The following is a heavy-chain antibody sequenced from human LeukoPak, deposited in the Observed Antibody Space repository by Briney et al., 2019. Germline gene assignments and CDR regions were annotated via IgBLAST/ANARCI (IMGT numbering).Heavy chain of an antibody. CDR1: EYTFSVYH. V-gene: IGHV1-69*13. J-gene: IGHJ4*02. CDR3: ARTSYDYVWGSYRLFDY. Sequence: SVKVSCKASEYTFSVYHIHWVRQAPGQGLEWMGGIIPIFGTANYAQKFQGRVTITADESTSTAYMELSSLRSEDTAVYYCARTSYDYVWGSYRLFDYWGQGTLVTVSS. D-gene: IGHD3-16*02. CDR2: IIPIFGTA.